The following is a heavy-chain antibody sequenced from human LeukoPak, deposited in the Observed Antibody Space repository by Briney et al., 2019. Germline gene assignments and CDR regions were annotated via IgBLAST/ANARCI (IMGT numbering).Heavy chain of an antibody. CDR1: GYTFTGYY. CDR3: ARDQGYQPLYYAFDI. V-gene: IGHV1-2*04. D-gene: IGHD2-2*02. J-gene: IGHJ3*02. Sequence: ASVKVSCKASGYTFTGYYMHWVRQAPGQGLEWMGWINPNSGGTNYAQKFQGWVTMTRDTSISTAYMELSRLRSDDTAVYYCARDQGYQPLYYAFDIWGQGTMVTVSS. CDR2: INPNSGGT.